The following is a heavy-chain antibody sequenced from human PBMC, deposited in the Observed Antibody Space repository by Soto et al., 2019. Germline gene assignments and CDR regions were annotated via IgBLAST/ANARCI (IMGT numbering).Heavy chain of an antibody. Sequence: QVQLMQSGAEVKKPGSSVKVSCKASGGTFSSYTISWVRQAPGQGLEWMGRIIPILGIANYAQKFQGRVTIHAXXSTSTAYMEVSSLRSEDTGVYYCARSCSSDRTDGYWGQGTLVTVSS. CDR2: IIPILGIA. V-gene: IGHV1-69*02. D-gene: IGHD3-10*02. J-gene: IGHJ4*02. CDR3: ARSCSSDRTDGY. CDR1: GGTFSSYT.